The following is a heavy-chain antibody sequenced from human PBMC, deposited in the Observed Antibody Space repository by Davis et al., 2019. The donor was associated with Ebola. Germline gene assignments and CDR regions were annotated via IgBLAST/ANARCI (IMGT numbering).Heavy chain of an antibody. V-gene: IGHV1-8*01. D-gene: IGHD3-10*01. CDR3: ARAPTWSQINYYCFDY. CDR2: MNPNSGNT. Sequence: ASVKVSCKASAYTFTSYDINWVRQATGQGLEWMGWMNPNSGNTGYAQKFQGRVSMTRNTSISTAYMELSSLRSDDTAMYYCARAPTWSQINYYCFDYWGQGTLVTVSS. CDR1: AYTFTSYD. J-gene: IGHJ4*02.